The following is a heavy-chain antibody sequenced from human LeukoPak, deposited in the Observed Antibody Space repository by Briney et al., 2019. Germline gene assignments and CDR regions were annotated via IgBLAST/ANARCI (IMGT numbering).Heavy chain of an antibody. CDR3: ARGRPYCSGGSCYSSQFDP. J-gene: IGHJ5*02. Sequence: GESLKISCKASGFSFTNYWIGWVRQMPGKGLEWMGIIYPGDSDSRYSPSFQGQVTISADRSISTAYMELSRLRSDDTAVYYCARGRPYCSGGSCYSSQFDPWGQGTLVTVSS. CDR2: IYPGDSDS. D-gene: IGHD2-15*01. CDR1: GFSFTNYW. V-gene: IGHV5-51*01.